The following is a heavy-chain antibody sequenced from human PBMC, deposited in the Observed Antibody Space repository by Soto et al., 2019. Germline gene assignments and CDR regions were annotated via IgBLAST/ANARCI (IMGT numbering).Heavy chain of an antibody. CDR1: GYTFTSYA. D-gene: IGHD2-15*01. J-gene: IGHJ6*02. V-gene: IGHV1-3*01. CDR2: INAGNGNT. Sequence: GASVKVSCKASGYTFTSYAMHWVRQAPGQRLEWMGCINAGNGNTKYSQKFQGRVTITRDTSASTAYMELSSLRSEDTAVYYCARRGYCSGGSCYGYYYYYGMDVWGQGTTVTVSS. CDR3: ARRGYCSGGSCYGYYYYYGMDV.